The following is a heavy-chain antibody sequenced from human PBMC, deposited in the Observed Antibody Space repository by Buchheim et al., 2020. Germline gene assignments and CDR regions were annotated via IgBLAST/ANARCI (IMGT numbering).Heavy chain of an antibody. V-gene: IGHV3-30-3*01. CDR1: GFTFSSYA. CDR2: ISYDGSNK. CDR3: ARGQGSVTTPPFDY. J-gene: IGHJ4*02. D-gene: IGHD4-17*01. Sequence: QVQLVESGGGVVQPGRSLRLSCAASGFTFSSYAMHWVRQAPGKGLEWVAVISYDGSNKYYADSVKGRFTISRDNSKNTLYLQMNSLRAEDTAVYYCARGQGSVTTPPFDYWGQGTL.